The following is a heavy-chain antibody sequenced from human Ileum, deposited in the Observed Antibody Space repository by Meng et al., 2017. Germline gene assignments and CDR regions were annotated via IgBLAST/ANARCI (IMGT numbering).Heavy chain of an antibody. Sequence: GESLKISCKGSGYSFTNYWVGWVRQRPGKGLEWMGIISPSESDVRYSPSFQGQVTISADKSISTAYLHWSSLKASDIAMYYCARVNTIRDPFDYWGQGTLVTVSS. D-gene: IGHD3-10*01. J-gene: IGHJ4*02. CDR2: ISPSESDV. CDR3: ARVNTIRDPFDY. CDR1: GYSFTNYW. V-gene: IGHV5-51*01.